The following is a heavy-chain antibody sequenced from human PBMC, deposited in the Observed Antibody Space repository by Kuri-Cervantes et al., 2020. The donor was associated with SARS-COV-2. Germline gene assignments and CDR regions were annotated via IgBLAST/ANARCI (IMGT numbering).Heavy chain of an antibody. CDR2: INHSGST. Sequence: SETLSLTCAVYGGSLSGYYWSWIRQPPGKGLEWIGEINHSGSTNYNPSLKSRVTISVDTSKNQFSLKLSSVTAADTAVYYCARVAGEGPIYYYYMDVWGKGTTVTVSS. V-gene: IGHV4-34*01. CDR1: GGSLSGYY. D-gene: IGHD2-21*01. J-gene: IGHJ6*03. CDR3: ARVAGEGPIYYYYMDV.